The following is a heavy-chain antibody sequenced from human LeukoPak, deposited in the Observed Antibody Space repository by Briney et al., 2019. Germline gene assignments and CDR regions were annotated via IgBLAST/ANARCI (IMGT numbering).Heavy chain of an antibody. CDR2: INPNSGGT. J-gene: IGHJ4*02. CDR1: GYTFTGYY. Sequence: ASVKVSCKASGYTFTGYYMHWVRQAPGQGLEWMGWINPNSGGTNYAQKFQGRVTKTRDTSISTAYMELSRLRSDDTAVYYCAKIAAAGTSFDYWGQGTLVTVSS. D-gene: IGHD6-13*01. V-gene: IGHV1-2*02. CDR3: AKIAAAGTSFDY.